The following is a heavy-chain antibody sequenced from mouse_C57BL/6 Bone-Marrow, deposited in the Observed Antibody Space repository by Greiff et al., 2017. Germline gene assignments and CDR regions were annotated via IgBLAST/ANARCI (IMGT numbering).Heavy chain of an antibody. D-gene: IGHD2-5*01. Sequence: VQLQQSGGGLVKPGGSLKLSCAASGFTFSDYGMHWVRQAPEKGLEWVAYISSGSSTIYYADTVKGRFTISRDNAKNTLFLQITSLKSEDTAMYYCARPYYSNYLFAYWGQGTLVTVSA. CDR1: GFTFSDYG. V-gene: IGHV5-17*01. CDR3: ARPYYSNYLFAY. CDR2: ISSGSSTI. J-gene: IGHJ3*01.